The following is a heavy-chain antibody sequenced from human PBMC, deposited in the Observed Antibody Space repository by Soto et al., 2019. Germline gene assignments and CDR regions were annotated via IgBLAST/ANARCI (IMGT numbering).Heavy chain of an antibody. V-gene: IGHV4-4*07. CDR1: GGFNNKYY. D-gene: IGHD7-27*01. CDR3: AGTSSANSAAAFDV. CDR2: IFLSGAT. J-gene: IGHJ3*01. Sequence: QVQLQESGPGLVKPSETLSLSCSVFGGFNNKYYWNWIRKPAGKGLEWIGRIFLSGATDYHPSLKSRVTMSVDTSQNQFSLRLRSLTAADTALYFCAGTSSANSAAAFDVWGQGTVVTVSS.